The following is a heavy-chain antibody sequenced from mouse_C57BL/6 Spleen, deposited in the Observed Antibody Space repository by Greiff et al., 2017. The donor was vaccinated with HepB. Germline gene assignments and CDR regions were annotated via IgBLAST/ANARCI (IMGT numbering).Heavy chain of an antibody. J-gene: IGHJ2*01. V-gene: IGHV5-17*01. CDR3: ARWGWEGSYFDY. CDR1: GFTFSDYG. D-gene: IGHD3-3*01. CDR2: ISSGSSTI. Sequence: EVKLMESGGGLVKPGGSLKLSCAASGFTFSDYGMHWVRQAPEKGLEWVAYISSGSSTIYYADTVKGRFTISRDNAKNTLFLQMTSLRSEDTAMYYCARWGWEGSYFDYWGQGTTLTVSS.